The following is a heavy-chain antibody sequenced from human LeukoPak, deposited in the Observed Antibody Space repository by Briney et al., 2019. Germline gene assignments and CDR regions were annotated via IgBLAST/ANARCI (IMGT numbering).Heavy chain of an antibody. CDR2: IYYSGST. CDR3: ARGDDCTNGVCVFVDY. D-gene: IGHD2-8*01. CDR1: GGSISSGGYS. Sequence: PSQTLSLTCAVSGGSISSGGYSWSWIRQPPGKGLEWIGYIYYSGSTNYNPSLKSRVTISVDTSKNQFSLKLSSVTAADTAVYYCARGDDCTNGVCVFVDYWGQGTLVTVSS. V-gene: IGHV4-30-4*07. J-gene: IGHJ4*02.